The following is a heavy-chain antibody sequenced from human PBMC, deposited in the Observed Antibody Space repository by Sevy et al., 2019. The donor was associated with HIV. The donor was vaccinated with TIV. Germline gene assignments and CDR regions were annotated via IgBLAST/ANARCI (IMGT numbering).Heavy chain of an antibody. J-gene: IGHJ6*03. Sequence: SETLSLTCTVSGGSNSSSSYYWGWIRQPPGKGLEWIGSIYYSGSTYYNPSLKSRVTISVDTSKNQFSLKLSSVTAADTAVYYCARHTRDYYMDVWGKGTTVTVSS. CDR2: IYYSGST. CDR1: GGSNSSSSYY. V-gene: IGHV4-39*01. CDR3: ARHTRDYYMDV.